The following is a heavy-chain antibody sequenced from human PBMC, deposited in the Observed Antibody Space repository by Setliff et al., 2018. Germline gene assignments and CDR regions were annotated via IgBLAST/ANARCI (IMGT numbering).Heavy chain of an antibody. Sequence: HPGGSLRLSCAASGFSFSSYAMSWVRQAPGKGLEWVSAISGGGGNTFYADSVQGRFTISRDNDKKTLYLQMNSLRGEDTGVYFCACLDWGEKFFNVDAWGKGTTVTVSS. CDR3: ACLDWGEKFFNVDA. CDR2: ISGGGGNT. D-gene: IGHD7-27*01. CDR1: GFSFSSYA. J-gene: IGHJ6*04. V-gene: IGHV3-23*01.